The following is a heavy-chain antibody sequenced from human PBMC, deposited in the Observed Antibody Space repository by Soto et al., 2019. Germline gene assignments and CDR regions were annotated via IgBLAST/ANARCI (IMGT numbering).Heavy chain of an antibody. J-gene: IGHJ4*02. V-gene: IGHV3-48*01. CDR1: GFTVSSYS. D-gene: IGHD2-15*01. CDR3: ASHCSGGSCYSSRIDY. CDR2: ISSSSSTI. Sequence: EVQLVESGGGLVQPGGSLRLSCAASGFTVSSYSMNWVRQAPGKGLEWVSYISSSSSTIYYADSVKGRFTISRDNAKNSLYLQMNSLRAEDTAVYYCASHCSGGSCYSSRIDYWGQGTLVTVSS.